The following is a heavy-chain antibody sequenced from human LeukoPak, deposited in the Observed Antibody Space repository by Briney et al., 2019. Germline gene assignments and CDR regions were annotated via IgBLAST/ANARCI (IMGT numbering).Heavy chain of an antibody. D-gene: IGHD3-10*01. CDR3: ARVISAYGSGSLYFDY. V-gene: IGHV4-4*02. Sequence: SGTLSLTCAVSGDSISSSNWWSWVRQPPGKGLGRIWDISHSGSTNYHASLKSRVTISVDKSKNPFSLKLSSVTAADTAVYYCARVISAYGSGSLYFDYWGQGALVTVSS. CDR2: ISHSGST. CDR1: GDSISSSNW. J-gene: IGHJ4*02.